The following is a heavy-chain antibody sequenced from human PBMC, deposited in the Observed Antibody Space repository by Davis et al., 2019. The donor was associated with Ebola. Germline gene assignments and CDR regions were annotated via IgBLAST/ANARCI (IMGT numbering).Heavy chain of an antibody. CDR3: ARGRTNTLMVGMEFDY. V-gene: IGHV3-30*03. D-gene: IGHD5-18*01. J-gene: IGHJ4*02. CDR1: GFTFSTYA. Sequence: GGSLRLSCTTSGFTFSTYALSWVRQAPGKGLEWVAVISYDGSNEYYADSMKGRFTISRDNSKNTLYLQMNSLRVEDTAVYYCARGRTNTLMVGMEFDYWGQGTLVTVSS. CDR2: ISYDGSNE.